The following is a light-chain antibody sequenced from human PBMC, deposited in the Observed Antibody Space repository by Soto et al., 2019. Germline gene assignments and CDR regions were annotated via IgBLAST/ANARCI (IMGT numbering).Light chain of an antibody. CDR3: QQSFSTPLT. J-gene: IGKJ4*01. CDR2: STS. Sequence: DIQMTQSPSSLSASVGDRVTITCRASQSISSYLNWYQQKPGKAPNLLIYSTSSLQSGVPSRFSGSGSGTDLTLTISSLQPEDFATYFCQQSFSTPLTFGGGTKVEIK. V-gene: IGKV1-39*01. CDR1: QSISSY.